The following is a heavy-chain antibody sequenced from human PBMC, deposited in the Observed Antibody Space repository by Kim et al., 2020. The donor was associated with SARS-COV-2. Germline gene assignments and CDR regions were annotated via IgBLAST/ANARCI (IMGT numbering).Heavy chain of an antibody. CDR3: ARWRDYYGSGSYYTSYYYYGMDV. V-gene: IGHV4-34*01. Sequence: SETLSLTCAVYGGSFSGYYWSWIRQPPGKGLEWIGEINHSGSTNYNPSLKSRVTISVDTSKNQFSLKLSSVTAADTAVYYCARWRDYYGSGSYYTSYYYYGMDVWGQGTTVTVSS. CDR1: GGSFSGYY. CDR2: INHSGST. J-gene: IGHJ6*02. D-gene: IGHD3-10*01.